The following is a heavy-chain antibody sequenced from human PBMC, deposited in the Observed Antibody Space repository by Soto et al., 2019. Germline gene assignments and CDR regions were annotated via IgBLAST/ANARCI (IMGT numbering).Heavy chain of an antibody. Sequence: GGSLRLSCAASGFTFSSYAMGWVRQAPGKGLEWVSAISGSGGSTYYADSVKGRFTVSRDNSKNTLYLQMNSLRAEDTAVYYCATQYCSSTSCPRGSYYGMDVWGQGTTVTVSS. CDR3: ATQYCSSTSCPRGSYYGMDV. CDR2: ISGSGGST. D-gene: IGHD2-2*01. CDR1: GFTFSSYA. J-gene: IGHJ6*02. V-gene: IGHV3-23*01.